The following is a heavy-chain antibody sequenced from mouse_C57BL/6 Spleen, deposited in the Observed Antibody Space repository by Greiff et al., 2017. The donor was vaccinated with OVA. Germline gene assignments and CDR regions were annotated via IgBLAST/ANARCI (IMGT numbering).Heavy chain of an antibody. CDR3: TMGYGSSPYAMDY. V-gene: IGHV1-15*01. D-gene: IGHD1-1*01. CDR1: GYTFTDYE. CDR2: IDPETGGT. Sequence: VQLQQSGAELVRPGASVTLSCKASGYTFTDYEMHWVKQTPVHGLEWIGAIDPETGGTAYNQKFKGKAILTADKSSSTAYMELRSLTSEDSAVYYCTMGYGSSPYAMDYWGQGTSVTVSS. J-gene: IGHJ4*01.